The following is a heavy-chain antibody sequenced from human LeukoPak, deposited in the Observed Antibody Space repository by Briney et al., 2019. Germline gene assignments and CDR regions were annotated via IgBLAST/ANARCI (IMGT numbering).Heavy chain of an antibody. V-gene: IGHV3-23*01. CDR2: ISGSGGST. CDR1: GFTFSSYS. Sequence: GGSLRLSCVASGFTFSSYSMNWVRQAPGKGLEWVSAISGSGGSTYYADSVKGRFTISRDNSKNTLYLQMNSLRAEDTAVYYCAKTSGYYPSYFDYWGQGTLATASS. J-gene: IGHJ4*02. D-gene: IGHD3-22*01. CDR3: AKTSGYYPSYFDY.